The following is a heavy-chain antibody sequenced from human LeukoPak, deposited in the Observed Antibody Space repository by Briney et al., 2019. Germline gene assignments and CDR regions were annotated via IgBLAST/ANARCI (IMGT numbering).Heavy chain of an antibody. J-gene: IGHJ4*02. V-gene: IGHV1-18*01. Sequence: ASVKVSCKASGYTFTSYGISWVRQAPGQGLEWMGWISAYNGTTNYAQKLQGRVTMTTDTSTSTAYMELRSLRSDDTAVYYCARVVVVGAPKGDNFDYWGQGTLVTVSS. CDR2: ISAYNGTT. D-gene: IGHD1-26*01. CDR1: GYTFTSYG. CDR3: ARVVVVGAPKGDNFDY.